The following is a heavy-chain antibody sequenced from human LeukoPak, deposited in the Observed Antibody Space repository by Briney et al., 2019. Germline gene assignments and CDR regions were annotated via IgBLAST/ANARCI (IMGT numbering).Heavy chain of an antibody. CDR3: ARRKFLGWFDP. D-gene: IGHD7-27*01. V-gene: IGHV1-8*03. CDR1: GYIFTTYD. Sequence: GASVKVSCKASGYIFTTYDIGRVRQATGQGFEWMGWLNPNSGNAGYAQKFQGRVTISRNTSISTAYMELSSLRSDDTAIYYCARRKFLGWFDPWGQGTLVTVSS. CDR2: LNPNSGNA. J-gene: IGHJ5*02.